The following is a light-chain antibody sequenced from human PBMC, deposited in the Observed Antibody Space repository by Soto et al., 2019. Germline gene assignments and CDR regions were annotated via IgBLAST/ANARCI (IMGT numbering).Light chain of an antibody. Sequence: EIVFTQSPGTLSLSPGERATLSCSASQSVSSSYLAWYQQKPGQAPRLLIYGASSRATGIPDRFSGSGSGTDFTLTISRLQPEDFAVYYCQQRSNWPPITFGQGKRLEI. CDR2: GAS. CDR1: QSVSSSY. V-gene: IGKV3D-20*02. J-gene: IGKJ5*01. CDR3: QQRSNWPPIT.